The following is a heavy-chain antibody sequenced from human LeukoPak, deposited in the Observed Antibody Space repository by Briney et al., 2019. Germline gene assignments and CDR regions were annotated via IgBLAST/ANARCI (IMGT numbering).Heavy chain of an antibody. CDR3: ASSGFYDFWSGFYSWYYYYYMDV. J-gene: IGHJ6*03. V-gene: IGHV1-2*02. Sequence: GASVKVSCKASGYTFTGYYMHWVRQPPGQGLEWMGWINPNSGGTNYAQKFQGRVTMTRDTSISTAYMELSRLRSDDTAVYYCASSGFYDFWSGFYSWYYYYYMDVWGKGTTVTVSS. CDR2: INPNSGGT. D-gene: IGHD3-3*01. CDR1: GYTFTGYY.